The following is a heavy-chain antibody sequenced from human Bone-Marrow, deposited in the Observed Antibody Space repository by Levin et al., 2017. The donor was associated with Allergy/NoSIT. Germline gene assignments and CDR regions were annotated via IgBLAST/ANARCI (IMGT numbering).Heavy chain of an antibody. D-gene: IGHD3-3*01. CDR3: ARHYFEFFSGPLRDGFDF. CDR2: MYHSGTT. CDR1: GASITRSSFY. V-gene: IGHV4-39*01. J-gene: IGHJ4*02. Sequence: SETLSLTCTVSGASITRSSFYWGWIRQPPGKGLEWIGSMYHSGTTYYNPSLKSLVTISMDTSNNRFSLKVTSVTATDTAVYCCARHYFEFFSGPLRDGFDFWGLGTLVTVSS.